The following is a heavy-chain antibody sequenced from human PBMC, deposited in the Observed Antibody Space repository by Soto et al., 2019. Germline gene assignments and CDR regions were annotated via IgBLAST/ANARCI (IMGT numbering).Heavy chain of an antibody. CDR1: GFTFHDYA. Sequence: GGSLRLSCGASGFTFHDYAMSWVRQVPGKGLEWVSGINWNGGSTGYADSVKGRFTISRDNAKNSLYLQMNSLRAEDTALYHCARDNEIVVARGWFDPWGQGTLVTVSS. J-gene: IGHJ5*02. V-gene: IGHV3-20*01. CDR3: ARDNEIVVARGWFDP. D-gene: IGHD2-15*01. CDR2: INWNGGST.